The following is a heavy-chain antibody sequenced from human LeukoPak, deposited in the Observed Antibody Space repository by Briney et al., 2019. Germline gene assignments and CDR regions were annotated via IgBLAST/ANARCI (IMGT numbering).Heavy chain of an antibody. CDR2: IKSKTDGGTT. CDR3: TTGGYSYDVFDY. Sequence: KAGGSLRLSCAASGFTFSDAWMTWVRQAPGKGLEWVGRIKSKTDGGTTDYAAPVKGRFTISRDDSKNTLYLQMNSLKTEDTAVYYCTTGGYSYDVFDYWGQGTLVTVSS. V-gene: IGHV3-15*01. D-gene: IGHD5-18*01. CDR1: GFTFSDAW. J-gene: IGHJ4*02.